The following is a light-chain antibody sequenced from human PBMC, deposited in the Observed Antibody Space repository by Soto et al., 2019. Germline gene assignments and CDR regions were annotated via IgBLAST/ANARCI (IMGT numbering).Light chain of an antibody. CDR3: QTWGTGIQV. Sequence: QPVLTQSPSASASLGASVTLTCTLSSGHSSYAIEWHQQQPEKGHRYLMKLNSDGSHSKGDGIPDRFSGSSSGAERYLTISSLQSEDEADYCCQTWGTGIQVFGTGTKLTVL. V-gene: IGLV4-69*01. CDR2: LNSDGSH. J-gene: IGLJ1*01. CDR1: SGHSSYA.